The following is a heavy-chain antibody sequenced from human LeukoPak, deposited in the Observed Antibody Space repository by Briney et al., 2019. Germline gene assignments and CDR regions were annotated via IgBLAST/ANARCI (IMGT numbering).Heavy chain of an antibody. V-gene: IGHV3-30*02. CDR1: GFTFSSYG. CDR3: AKDSEAIAAAGLFDY. CDR2: IRYDGSNR. Sequence: PGGSLRLSCAASGFTFSSYGMHWVRQAPGKGLEWVAFIRYDGSNRYYADSVKGRFTISRDNSKNTLYLQMNSLRAEDTAVYYCAKDSEAIAAAGLFDYWGQGTLVTVSS. D-gene: IGHD6-13*01. J-gene: IGHJ4*02.